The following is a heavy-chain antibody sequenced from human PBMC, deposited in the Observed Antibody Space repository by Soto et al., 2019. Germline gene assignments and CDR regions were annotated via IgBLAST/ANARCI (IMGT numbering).Heavy chain of an antibody. J-gene: IGHJ5*02. CDR3: ARGGYCSGGSCYSVYWFDP. CDR2: ISSSGSTI. D-gene: IGHD2-15*01. CDR1: GITFGSRA. Sequence: EVQLLESGGDLVQPGGSLRLSCVASGITFGSRAMSWVRQAPGEGLEWVSYISSSGSTIYYADSVKGRFTISRDNAKNSLYLQMNSLRAEDTAVYYCARGGYCSGGSCYSVYWFDPWGQGTLVTVSS. V-gene: IGHV3-48*03.